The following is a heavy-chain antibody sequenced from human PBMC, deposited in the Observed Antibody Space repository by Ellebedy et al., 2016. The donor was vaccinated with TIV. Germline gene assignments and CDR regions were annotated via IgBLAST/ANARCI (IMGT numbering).Heavy chain of an antibody. V-gene: IGHV4-4*02. Sequence: MPSETLSLTCTVSGGSINSNYWSWVRQPPGKGLEWIGEIYHSGSTKYNPSLKSRITISIDKAKNQFSLDLNSVTAADTAVYFCSSAGLGWDPLHYWGRGTLATVSS. D-gene: IGHD3/OR15-3a*01. CDR2: IYHSGST. CDR3: SSAGLGWDPLHY. J-gene: IGHJ4*02. CDR1: GGSINSNY.